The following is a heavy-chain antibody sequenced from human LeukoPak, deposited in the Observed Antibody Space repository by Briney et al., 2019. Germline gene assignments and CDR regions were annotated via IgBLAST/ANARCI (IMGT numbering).Heavy chain of an antibody. V-gene: IGHV3-7*03. Sequence: GGSLRLSCGTSGFTMRNHWMSWVRRAPGKGPEWVADIKQDGSEIHYVDSVKGRFTISRDNAKNSLYLQMNSLRVEDTAAYSCVRGESGIQENSFDIWGQGTLVTVSS. CDR2: IKQDGSEI. CDR1: GFTMRNHW. J-gene: IGHJ3*02. CDR3: VRGESGIQENSFDI. D-gene: IGHD2/OR15-2a*01.